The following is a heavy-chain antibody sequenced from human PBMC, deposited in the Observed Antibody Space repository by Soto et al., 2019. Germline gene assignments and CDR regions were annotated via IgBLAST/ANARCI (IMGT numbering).Heavy chain of an antibody. CDR3: ARVWARYYDSSGHAGY. V-gene: IGHV1-3*01. J-gene: IGHJ4*02. CDR1: GYSFTSYA. CDR2: INAGNGNT. Sequence: GASVKVSCKASGYSFTSYAMHWVRQAPGQRLEWMGWINAGNGNTKYSQKFQGRVTITRDTSASTAYMELSSLRSEDTAVYYCARVWARYYDSSGHAGYWGQGTLVNVPQ. D-gene: IGHD3-22*01.